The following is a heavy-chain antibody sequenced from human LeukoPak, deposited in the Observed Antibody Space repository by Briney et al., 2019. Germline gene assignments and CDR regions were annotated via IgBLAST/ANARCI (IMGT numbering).Heavy chain of an antibody. Sequence: PSETLSLTCTVSGGFISSYYWSWIRQPPGKGLEWIGYIYYSGSTNYNPSLKSRVTISVDTSKNQFSLKLSSVTAADTAVYYCARGSMIVDLWGQGTLVTVSS. J-gene: IGHJ5*02. CDR1: GGFISSYY. D-gene: IGHD3-22*01. V-gene: IGHV4-59*01. CDR3: ARGSMIVDL. CDR2: IYYSGST.